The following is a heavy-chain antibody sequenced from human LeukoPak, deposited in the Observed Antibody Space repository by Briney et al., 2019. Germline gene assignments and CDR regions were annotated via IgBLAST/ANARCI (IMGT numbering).Heavy chain of an antibody. CDR3: ARGSNWGFY. Sequence: SGTLSLTCAVSGDSITSSEWWSWVRQPPGKGLEWIGEIYYSGSTNYSPSLKSRVTISLDKSTNQFSLKLSSVTAADTAVYYCARGSNWGFYWGQGTLVTVSS. CDR1: GDSITSSEW. J-gene: IGHJ4*02. V-gene: IGHV4-4*02. CDR2: IYYSGST. D-gene: IGHD7-27*01.